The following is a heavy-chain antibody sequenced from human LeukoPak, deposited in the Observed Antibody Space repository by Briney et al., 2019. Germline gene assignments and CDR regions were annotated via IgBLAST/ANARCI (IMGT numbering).Heavy chain of an antibody. D-gene: IGHD6-13*01. CDR2: INPSVGST. CDR1: GYTFTSYY. V-gene: IGHV1-46*01. Sequence: ASVKVSCKASGYTFTSYYIHWVRQAPGQGLEWMGIINPSVGSTTYAQKFQGRVTMTRDMSTSTVYMELSSLRSEDTAVYYCAKTLITSWYEPYDYWGQGTLVTVSS. J-gene: IGHJ4*02. CDR3: AKTLITSWYEPYDY.